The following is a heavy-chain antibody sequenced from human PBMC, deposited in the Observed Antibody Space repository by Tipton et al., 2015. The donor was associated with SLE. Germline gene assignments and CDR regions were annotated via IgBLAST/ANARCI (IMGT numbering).Heavy chain of an antibody. V-gene: IGHV4-59*04. CDR3: ARCTIFGVVRGSFDS. CDR1: GGSISSYY. CDR2: VNHSGST. Sequence: TLSLTCTVSGGSISSYYWSWIRQPPGKGLEWIGDVNHSGSTDYHPSLKSRVTMSVDTSKNQFSLKLTSVTAADTALYYCARCTIFGVVRGSFDSWGQGTLVTVS. J-gene: IGHJ4*02. D-gene: IGHD3-3*01.